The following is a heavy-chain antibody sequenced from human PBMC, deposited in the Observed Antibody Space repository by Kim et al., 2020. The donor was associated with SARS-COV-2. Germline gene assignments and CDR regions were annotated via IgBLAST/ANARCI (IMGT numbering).Heavy chain of an antibody. Sequence: DPVKGRFTISRDNAKNSLYLQMTGLRGEDTAVYYCARTPHSSGWYEAFFDYWGQGSLVTVSS. V-gene: IGHV3-21*01. D-gene: IGHD6-19*01. J-gene: IGHJ4*02. CDR3: ARTPHSSGWYEAFFDY.